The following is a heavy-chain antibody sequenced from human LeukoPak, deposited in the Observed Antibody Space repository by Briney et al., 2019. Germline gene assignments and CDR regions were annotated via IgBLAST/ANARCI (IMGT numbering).Heavy chain of an antibody. D-gene: IGHD3-22*01. J-gene: IGHJ4*02. V-gene: IGHV3-7*03. CDR2: IKEDGSEK. CDR3: ARLGWLAFDY. Sequence: GGSLRLSCAASGFTFSSYWMTWVRQAPGKGLEWVANIKEDGSEKYYADSVKGRFTISGDNAKNSLYLQMNSLRSEDTAVYYCARLGWLAFDYWGQGTLVTVSS. CDR1: GFTFSSYW.